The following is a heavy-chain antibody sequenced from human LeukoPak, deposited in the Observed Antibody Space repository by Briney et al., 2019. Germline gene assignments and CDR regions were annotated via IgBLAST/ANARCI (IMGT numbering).Heavy chain of an antibody. D-gene: IGHD6-13*01. CDR2: ISGSGGST. J-gene: IGHJ4*02. CDR3: AKHSSIWHTRHIDY. V-gene: IGHV3-23*01. CDR1: GFTFSSYA. Sequence: GGSLRLSCAASGFTFSSYAMSWVRQAPGKGLEWVSAISGSGGSTYYADSVKGRFTISRDNSKNTLYLQMNSLRAEDTAVYYCAKHSSIWHTRHIDYWGQGTLVTVSS.